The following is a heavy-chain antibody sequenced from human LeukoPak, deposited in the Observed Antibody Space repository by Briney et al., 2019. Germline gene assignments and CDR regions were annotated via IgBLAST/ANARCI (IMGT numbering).Heavy chain of an antibody. Sequence: GASVKVSCKASGYTFTSYAMHWVRQAPGQRLEWMGWINAGNGNTKYSQKFQGRVTITRDTSASTAYMELSSLRSEDTAVYYCATHGVVPAAILGDNWFDPWGQGTLVTVSS. CDR2: INAGNGNT. J-gene: IGHJ5*02. D-gene: IGHD2-2*02. V-gene: IGHV1-3*01. CDR1: GYTFTSYA. CDR3: ATHGVVPAAILGDNWFDP.